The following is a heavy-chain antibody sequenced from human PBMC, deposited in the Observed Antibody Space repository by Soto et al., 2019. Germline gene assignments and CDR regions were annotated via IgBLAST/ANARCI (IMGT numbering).Heavy chain of an antibody. Sequence: EVQLLESGGGLVQPGGSLRLSCAASGFTFSSYAMSWVRQAPGKGLEWVSGISGSGDSTYYADSVKGRFTISRDNSKNTLYLQVTSLRAEDTAVYDCAKGVTGIAVAGTGYFQHWGQGTLVTVSS. CDR2: ISGSGDST. CDR3: AKGVTGIAVAGTGYFQH. CDR1: GFTFSSYA. J-gene: IGHJ1*01. V-gene: IGHV3-23*01. D-gene: IGHD6-19*01.